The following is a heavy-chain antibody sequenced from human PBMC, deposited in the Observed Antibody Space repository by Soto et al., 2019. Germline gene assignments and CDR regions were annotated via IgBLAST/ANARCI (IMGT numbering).Heavy chain of an antibody. CDR1: GFTFSSYG. Sequence: QVQLVESGGGVVQPGRSLRLSCAASGFTFSSYGMHWVRQAPGKGLEWVAVIWYDGSNKYYADSVKGRFTISRDNSKNTMYLQMNSLRADDTAGYYCARWGIAAGDYWGQGTLVTVSS. CDR2: IWYDGSNK. J-gene: IGHJ4*02. D-gene: IGHD6-13*01. V-gene: IGHV3-33*01. CDR3: ARWGIAAGDY.